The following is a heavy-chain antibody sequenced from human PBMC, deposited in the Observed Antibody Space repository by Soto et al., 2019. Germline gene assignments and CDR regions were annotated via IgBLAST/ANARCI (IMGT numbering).Heavy chain of an antibody. CDR1: GGSISSYY. V-gene: IGHV4-59*01. J-gene: IGHJ4*02. D-gene: IGHD3-22*01. CDR3: ASNYYDSSGYYYFDY. CDR2: IYYSGST. Sequence: QVQLQESGPGLVKPSETLSLTCTVSGGSISSYYLSWIRQPPGKGLAWVGYIYYSGSTNYNPSLKSRVTIAVDTSKNQFSLKLSSVTAADTAVYYCASNYYDSSGYYYFDYWGQGTLVTVSS.